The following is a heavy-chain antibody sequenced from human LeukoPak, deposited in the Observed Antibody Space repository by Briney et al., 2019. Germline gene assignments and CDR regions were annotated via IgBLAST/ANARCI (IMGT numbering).Heavy chain of an antibody. J-gene: IGHJ4*02. V-gene: IGHV4-39*07. Sequence: SETLSLTCTVSGGSISSSSYYWSWIRQPPGKGLEWIGEINHSGSTNYNPSLKSRVTISVDTSKNQFSLKLSSVTAADTAVYYCARGGYCTNGVCYDELPPDYWGQGTLVTVSS. D-gene: IGHD2-8*01. CDR3: ARGGYCTNGVCYDELPPDY. CDR1: GGSISSSSYY. CDR2: INHSGST.